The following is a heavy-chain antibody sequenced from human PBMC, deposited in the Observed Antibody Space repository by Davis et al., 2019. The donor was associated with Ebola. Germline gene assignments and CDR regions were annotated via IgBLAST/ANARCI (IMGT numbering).Heavy chain of an antibody. CDR3: ARGPAYSSGYFDY. J-gene: IGHJ4*02. V-gene: IGHV3-21*01. CDR1: VITFSSYA. Sequence: GEPLKIYCTDSVITFSSYAMTWVRQAPGKGLEWVSSISISSAFIYYADSVKGRFTVSRDNAKNSLSLQMNSLRAEDTAVYYCARGPAYSSGYFDYWGQGTLVTVSS. D-gene: IGHD6-19*01. CDR2: ISISSAFI.